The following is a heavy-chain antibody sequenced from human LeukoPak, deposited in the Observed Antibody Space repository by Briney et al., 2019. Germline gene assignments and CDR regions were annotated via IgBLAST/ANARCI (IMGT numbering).Heavy chain of an antibody. CDR2: ISSSSSYI. CDR3: ARDGIVVVTDFDY. Sequence: GGSLRLSCAASGFTFSSYSMNWVRQAPGKGLEWVSSISSSSSYIYYADSVKGRFTISRDNAKNSLYLQMNSLRAEDTAVYYCARDGIVVVTDFDYWGQGTLVTASS. CDR1: GFTFSSYS. J-gene: IGHJ4*02. V-gene: IGHV3-21*03. D-gene: IGHD3-22*01.